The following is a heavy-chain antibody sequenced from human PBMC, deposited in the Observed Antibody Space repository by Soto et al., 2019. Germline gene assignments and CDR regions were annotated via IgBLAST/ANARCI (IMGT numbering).Heavy chain of an antibody. V-gene: IGHV3-23*01. Sequence: EVQLLESWGGLVQPGGTLRLSCAASGFTFSSYATSWVRQAPGKGLEWVSAISGSGGSTYYADSVKGRFTISRDNSKNTLYLQITSLRVVNTAVYYCAKDLAVEAVTEYFANVGQGTLVTVSS. D-gene: IGHD2-21*02. CDR3: AKDLAVEAVTEYFAN. CDR1: GFTFSSYA. CDR2: ISGSGGST. J-gene: IGHJ4*02.